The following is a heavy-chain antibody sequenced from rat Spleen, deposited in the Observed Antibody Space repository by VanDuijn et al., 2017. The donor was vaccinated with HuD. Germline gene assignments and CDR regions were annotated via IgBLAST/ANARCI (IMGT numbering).Heavy chain of an antibody. CDR1: GYSITSNY. D-gene: IGHD1-5*01. J-gene: IGHJ2*01. V-gene: IGHV3-1*01. CDR3: ARSEVQLPFDY. Sequence: EVQLQESGPGLVKPSQSLSLTCSVTGYSITSNYWAWIRKFPGNKMEWMGYISYSGSTGYHPSLKSRISITRDTSKNQFFLQLNSVTTEDTATYYCARSEVQLPFDYWGQGVMVTVSS. CDR2: ISYSGST.